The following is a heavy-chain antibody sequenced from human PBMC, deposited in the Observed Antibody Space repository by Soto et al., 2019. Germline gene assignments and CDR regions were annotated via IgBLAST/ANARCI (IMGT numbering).Heavy chain of an antibody. J-gene: IGHJ2*01. CDR3: ALCTVSAFLLNRPSDL. D-gene: IGHD2-15*01. CDR2: IYYSKST. V-gene: IGHV4-31*02. Sequence: WIRQHPGKGLEWIGYIYYSKSTYYNPSLKSRVTISLDTSKNQFSLKLTSVTAADAEDGIRALCTVSAFLLNRPSDL.